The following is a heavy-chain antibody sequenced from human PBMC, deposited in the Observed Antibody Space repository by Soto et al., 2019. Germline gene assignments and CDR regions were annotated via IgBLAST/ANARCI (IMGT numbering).Heavy chain of an antibody. V-gene: IGHV2-5*01. CDR1: GFSLSTSGVG. D-gene: IGHD4-17*01. CDR3: AHSRTTVTTNWFDP. Sequence: ESGPTLVNPTQTLTLTCTFSGFSLSTSGVGVGWIRQPPGKALEWLALIYWNDDKRYSPSLKSRLTITKDTSKNQVVLTMTNMGPVDTATYYCAHSRTTVTTNWFDPWGQGTLVTVSS. CDR2: IYWNDDK. J-gene: IGHJ5*02.